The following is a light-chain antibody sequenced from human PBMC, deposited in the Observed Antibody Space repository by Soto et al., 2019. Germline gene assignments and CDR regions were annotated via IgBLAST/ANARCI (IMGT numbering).Light chain of an antibody. Sequence: DIQMTQSPSSLSASVGDRVTISCRASQIISNFLNWYQQKPGKAPKVLIKAASSLQSGVPSRFSGSGSGTDFTLTISSLQPEDYATYYCQQSYSTPITFGQGTRLEIK. J-gene: IGKJ5*01. V-gene: IGKV1-39*01. CDR3: QQSYSTPIT. CDR1: QIISNF. CDR2: AAS.